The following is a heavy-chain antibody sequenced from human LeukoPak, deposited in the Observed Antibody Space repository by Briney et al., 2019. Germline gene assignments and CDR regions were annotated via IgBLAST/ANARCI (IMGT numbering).Heavy chain of an antibody. V-gene: IGHV3-23*01. Sequence: PGGSLRLSCAASGFTFSSYAMSWVRQAPGKGLEWVAGIGSGGSTYYADSVKGRFTISRDNSKNTVHLQMNSLRAEDTAVYYCARDGGTYWYFDLWGRGTLVTVSS. CDR2: IGSGGST. J-gene: IGHJ2*01. D-gene: IGHD6-25*01. CDR3: ARDGGTYWYFDL. CDR1: GFTFSSYA.